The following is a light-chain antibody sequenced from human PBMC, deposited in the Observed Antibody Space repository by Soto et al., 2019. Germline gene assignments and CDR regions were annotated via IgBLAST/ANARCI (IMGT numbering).Light chain of an antibody. CDR2: AAS. CDR3: QQYNSYPWT. CDR1: QGINDF. V-gene: IGKV1-16*02. Sequence: DIQMTQSPSSLSASVGDTVTITCRASQGINDFLAWFQQKPGKAPKPLISAASSLQSGVPSKFSGSGSGTEFTLTISSLQPDDFATYYCQQYNSYPWTFGQGTKVEIK. J-gene: IGKJ1*01.